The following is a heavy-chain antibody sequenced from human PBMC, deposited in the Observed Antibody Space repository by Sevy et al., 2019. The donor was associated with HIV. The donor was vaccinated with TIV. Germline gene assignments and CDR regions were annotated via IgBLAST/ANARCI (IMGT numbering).Heavy chain of an antibody. J-gene: IGHJ5*02. CDR1: GFTFSSYA. D-gene: IGHD6-19*01. CDR3: AKDSSSGWTGYWFDP. V-gene: IGHV3-23*01. CDR2: ISGSGGST. Sequence: GGSLRLSCAASGFTFSSYAMSWVRQAPGKGLEWVSAISGSGGSTYYADSVKGRFTISRDNSKNTLYLQMNSLRAEDTAEYYRAKDSSSGWTGYWFDPWGQGTLVTIPS.